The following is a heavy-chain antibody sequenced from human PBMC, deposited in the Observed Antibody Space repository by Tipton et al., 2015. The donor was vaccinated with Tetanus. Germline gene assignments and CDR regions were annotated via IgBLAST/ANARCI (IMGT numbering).Heavy chain of an antibody. CDR1: GYTFTGYY. CDR2: INPNSGGT. D-gene: IGHD6-13*01. V-gene: IGHV1-2*05. Sequence: QSGAEVKKPGASVKVSCKASGYTFTGYYMHWVRQAPGQGLEWMGRINPNSGGTNYAQKFQGRVTMTRDTSISTAYMELSRLRSDDTVVYYCAGTRIAAAGNDAFDIWGQGTMVTVSS. J-gene: IGHJ3*02. CDR3: AGTRIAAAGNDAFDI.